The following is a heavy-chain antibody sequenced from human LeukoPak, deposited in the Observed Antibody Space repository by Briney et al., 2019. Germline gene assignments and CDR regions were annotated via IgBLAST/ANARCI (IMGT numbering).Heavy chain of an antibody. CDR3: VPRKEWSCYMDV. CDR1: GFTFSRYS. D-gene: IGHD3-3*01. J-gene: IGHJ6*03. CDR2: ISISSNYI. Sequence: PGGSLRLSCAASGFTFSRYSMNWVRQAPGKGLEWVSSISISSNYIYYTDSVKGRCTISRDNGKNSLYLQMNSLRAEDTAVYYCVPRKEWSCYMDVWGKGTTVTVSS. V-gene: IGHV3-21*04.